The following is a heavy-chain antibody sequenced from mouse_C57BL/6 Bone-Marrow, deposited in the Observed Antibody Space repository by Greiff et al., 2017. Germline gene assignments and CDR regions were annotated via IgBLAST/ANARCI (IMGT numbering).Heavy chain of an antibody. CDR1: GYTFTSYW. CDR2: LYPGSGST. CDR3: AREDLYGSSWYDFDY. Sequence: QVKLQQPGAEFVKPGASVKMSCKASGYTFTSYWITWVKQRPGQGLEWVGDLYPGSGSTNYNEKFKSKATLTVDTSSSTAYMQLSSLTSEDSAVYYCAREDLYGSSWYDFDYWGQGTTLTVSS. J-gene: IGHJ2*01. D-gene: IGHD1-1*01. V-gene: IGHV1-55*01.